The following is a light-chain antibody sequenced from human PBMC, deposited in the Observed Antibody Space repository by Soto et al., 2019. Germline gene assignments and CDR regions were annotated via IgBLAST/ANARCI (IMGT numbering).Light chain of an antibody. CDR3: QQYHDWPPLT. CDR1: QSVGNN. Sequence: EIVMTQSPATLSVSPGERATLSCRASQSVGNNLAWYQQQPGQAPRLLIHGASTRATGVPGRFSGSGSGTEFTITIASLQSEDFAVYYWQQYHDWPPLTFGGGTKVEIK. V-gene: IGKV3-15*01. J-gene: IGKJ4*01. CDR2: GAS.